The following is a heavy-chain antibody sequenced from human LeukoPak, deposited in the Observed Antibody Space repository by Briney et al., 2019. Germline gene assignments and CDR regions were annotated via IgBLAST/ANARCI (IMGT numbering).Heavy chain of an antibody. V-gene: IGHV4-38-2*02. J-gene: IGHJ4*02. CDR1: GYSISSGYY. CDR2: IYHSGST. Sequence: SETLSLTCTVSGYSISSGYYWGWIRQPPGKGLEWIGSIYHSGSTYYNPSLKSRVTISVDTSKNQFSLKLSSVTAADTAVYYCARSGYAGGYWGQGTLVTVSS. D-gene: IGHD5-12*01. CDR3: ARSGYAGGY.